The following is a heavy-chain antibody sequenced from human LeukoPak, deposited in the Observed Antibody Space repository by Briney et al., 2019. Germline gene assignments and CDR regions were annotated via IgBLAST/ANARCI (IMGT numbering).Heavy chain of an antibody. CDR3: ARDYYDSSGYQPMDV. J-gene: IGHJ6*02. V-gene: IGHV1-18*01. D-gene: IGHD3-22*01. CDR1: GYTFTSYG. CDR2: ISAYNGNT. Sequence: ASVKVSCKASGYTFTSYGISWVRQAPGQRLEWMGWISAYNGNTNYAQKLQGRVTMTTDTSTSTAYMELRSLGSDDTAVYYCARDYYDSSGYQPMDVWGQGTTVTVSS.